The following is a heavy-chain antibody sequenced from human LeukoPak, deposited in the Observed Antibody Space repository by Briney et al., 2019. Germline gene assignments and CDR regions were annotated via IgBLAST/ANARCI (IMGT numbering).Heavy chain of an antibody. D-gene: IGHD3-16*02. Sequence: PGGSLRLSCAASGFTFSSYWMHWVRQAPGKGLVWVSRMNSDGSTTNYADSVKGRFTISRDNARNTVYLQMNSLRVEDTAVYHCARDYDYFWGSYRYPFDYWGQGTLVTVSS. V-gene: IGHV3-74*01. CDR2: MNSDGSTT. CDR3: ARDYDYFWGSYRYPFDY. J-gene: IGHJ4*02. CDR1: GFTFSSYW.